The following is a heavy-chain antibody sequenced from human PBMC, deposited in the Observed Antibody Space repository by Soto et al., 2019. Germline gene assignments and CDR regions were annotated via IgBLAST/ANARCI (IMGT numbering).Heavy chain of an antibody. Sequence: SETLSLTCAVSGASIHNSHSFWGWIRQPPGKGLEFIANVYYSGGAHYNPSFKSRVTISVDTATNQVSLRMSSVTAADTAVYFCGRVVEGATRHTDFDSWGQGTLVTVSS. CDR2: VYYSGGA. V-gene: IGHV4-39*01. CDR1: GASIHNSHSF. J-gene: IGHJ5*01. D-gene: IGHD2-21*01. CDR3: GRVVEGATRHTDFDS.